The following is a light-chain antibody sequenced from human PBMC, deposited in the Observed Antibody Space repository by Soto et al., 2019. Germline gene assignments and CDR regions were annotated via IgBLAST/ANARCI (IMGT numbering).Light chain of an antibody. CDR3: QQYATSPPT. V-gene: IGKV3-15*01. CDR1: QSVSSN. CDR2: GAS. J-gene: IGKJ1*01. Sequence: EIVMTQSPATLSVSPVERATLSCRASQSVSSNLAWYQQKPGQAPRLLIYGASTRATGIPARFSGSGSGTEFTLTISSLQSEDFAVYYCQQYATSPPTFGQGTKVDIK.